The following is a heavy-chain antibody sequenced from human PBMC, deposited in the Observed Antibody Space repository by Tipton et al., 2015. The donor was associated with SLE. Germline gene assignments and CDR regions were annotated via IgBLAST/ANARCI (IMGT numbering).Heavy chain of an antibody. CDR2: IRYDGRNK. J-gene: IGHJ3*02. V-gene: IGHV3-30*02. CDR3: AKGWYYCDSSGYLHDAFDI. Sequence: SLRLSCAASGFTFSSYGMHWVRQAPGKGLEWVAFIRYDGRNKYYADSVKGRFTISRDNSKNTLYLQMNSLRAEDTAVYYCAKGWYYCDSSGYLHDAFDIWGQGTMVTVSS. D-gene: IGHD3-22*01. CDR1: GFTFSSYG.